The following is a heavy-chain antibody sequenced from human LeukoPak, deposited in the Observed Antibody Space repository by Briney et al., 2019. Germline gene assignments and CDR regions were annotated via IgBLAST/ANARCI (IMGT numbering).Heavy chain of an antibody. CDR1: GFTFSSYA. Sequence: PGRSLRLSCAASGFTFSSYAMHWVRQAPGKGLEWVGFIRSKAYGGTTEYAASVKGRFTISRDDSKSIAYLQMNSLKTEDTAVYYCTRAYAGSAYYYDSSGPKYFDYWGQGTLVTVSS. CDR3: TRAYAGSAYYYDSSGPKYFDY. V-gene: IGHV3-49*04. CDR2: IRSKAYGGTT. D-gene: IGHD3-22*01. J-gene: IGHJ4*02.